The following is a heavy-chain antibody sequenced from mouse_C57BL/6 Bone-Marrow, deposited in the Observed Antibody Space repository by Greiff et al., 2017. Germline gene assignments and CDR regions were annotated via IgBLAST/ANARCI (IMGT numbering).Heavy chain of an antibody. D-gene: IGHD1-1*02. CDR1: GYTFTEYT. J-gene: IGHJ3*01. CDR3: ARHGDGGLWAY. V-gene: IGHV1-62-2*01. CDR2: FYTGSCSI. Sequence: VQLQQSGAGLVKPGASVKLSCEASGYTFTEYTIHWVKQSSGKGLEWIGWFYTGSCSIKYDEKFKDKATLTADKSSSTVYMELSRLTSEDSAVYICARHGDGGLWAYWGQGTRRTVSA.